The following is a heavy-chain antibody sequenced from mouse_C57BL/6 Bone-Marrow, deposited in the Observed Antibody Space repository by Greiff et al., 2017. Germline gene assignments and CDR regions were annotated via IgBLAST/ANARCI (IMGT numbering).Heavy chain of an antibody. V-gene: IGHV1-5*01. CDR3: TRSTMVTAPFDY. D-gene: IGHD2-2*01. CDR1: GYTFTSYW. Sequence: VHVKQSGTVLARPGASVKMSCKTSGYTFTSYWMHWVKQRPGQGLEWIGAIYPGNSDTSYNQKFKGKAKLTAVTSASTAYMELSSLTNEDSAVYYCTRSTMVTAPFDYWGQGTTLTVSS. CDR2: IYPGNSDT. J-gene: IGHJ2*01.